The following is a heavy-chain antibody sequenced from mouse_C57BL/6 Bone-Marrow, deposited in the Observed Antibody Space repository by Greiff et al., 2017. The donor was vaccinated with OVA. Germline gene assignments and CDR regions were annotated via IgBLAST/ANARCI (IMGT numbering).Heavy chain of an antibody. D-gene: IGHD3-2*02. V-gene: IGHV1-55*01. CDR1: GYTFTSYW. J-gene: IGHJ2*01. CDR2: IYPGSGST. CDR3: AYSSGYMYYFDY. Sequence: QVQLKQPGAELVKPGASVKMSCKASGYTFTSYWITWVKQRPGQGLEWIGDIYPGSGSTNYNEKFKSKATLTVDTSSSTAYMQLSSLTSEDSAVYYCAYSSGYMYYFDYWGQGTTLTVSS.